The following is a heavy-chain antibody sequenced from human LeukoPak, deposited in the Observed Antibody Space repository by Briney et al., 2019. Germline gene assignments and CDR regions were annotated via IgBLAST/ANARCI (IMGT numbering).Heavy chain of an antibody. V-gene: IGHV4-30-4*01. D-gene: IGHD3-10*01. CDR2: IYYSGST. J-gene: IGHJ5*02. Sequence: PSQTLSLTCTVSGGSIRSGDFYWSWIRQPPGKGLEWIGYIYYSGSTNYNPSLKSRVTISKDTSKNQFSLKLSSVTAADTAVYYCANYGSGTYRFDPWGQGTLVTVSS. CDR1: GGSIRSGDFY. CDR3: ANYGSGTYRFDP.